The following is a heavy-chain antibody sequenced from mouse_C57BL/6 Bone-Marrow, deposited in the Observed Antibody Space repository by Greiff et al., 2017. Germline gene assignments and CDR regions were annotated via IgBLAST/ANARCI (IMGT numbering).Heavy chain of an antibody. D-gene: IGHD1-1*01. CDR3: ARNYCGSSQGYFDV. V-gene: IGHV1-39*01. CDR1: GYSFTDYN. Sequence: VQLQQSGPELVKPGASVKISCKASGYSFTDYNMNWVKQSNGKSLEWIGVINPNYGTTSYHQKFKGKATLTVDQSSSTAYMQLNSLTSEDSAVYYCARNYCGSSQGYFDVWGTGTTVTVSS. CDR2: INPNYGTT. J-gene: IGHJ1*03.